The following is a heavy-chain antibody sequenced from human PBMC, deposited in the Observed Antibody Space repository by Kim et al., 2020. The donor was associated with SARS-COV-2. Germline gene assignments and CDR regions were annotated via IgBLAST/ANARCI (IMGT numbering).Heavy chain of an antibody. Sequence: SVKVSCKASGGTFSSYAISWVRQAPGQGLEWMGGIIPIFGTANYAQKFQGRVTITADESTSTAYMELSSLRSEDTAVYYCARRSRFGYAFDIWGQGTMVTVSS. J-gene: IGHJ3*02. V-gene: IGHV1-69*13. CDR2: IIPIFGTA. D-gene: IGHD3-16*01. CDR1: GGTFSSYA. CDR3: ARRSRFGYAFDI.